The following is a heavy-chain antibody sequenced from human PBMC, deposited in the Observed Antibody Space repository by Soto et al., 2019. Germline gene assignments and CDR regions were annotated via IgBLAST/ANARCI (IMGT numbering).Heavy chain of an antibody. Sequence: GGSLRLSCAASGFTFSDFAITWVRQAPGKGLEWFSGISGSGTNTNYADSVKRRFTISRDNSKNTLFLQIISPSVDDTAVYYCAKGDDWPPWRGNFTSWGQGNMVSVSS. CDR3: AKGDDWPPWRGNFTS. CDR1: GFTFSDFA. D-gene: IGHD3-9*01. V-gene: IGHV3-23*01. CDR2: ISGSGTNT. J-gene: IGHJ4*02.